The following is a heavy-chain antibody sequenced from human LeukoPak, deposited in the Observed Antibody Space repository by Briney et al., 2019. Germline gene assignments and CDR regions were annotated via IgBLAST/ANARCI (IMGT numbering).Heavy chain of an antibody. D-gene: IGHD3-22*01. CDR3: ARDLDPEGYYDSSGYYLYAFDI. J-gene: IGHJ3*02. Sequence: SQTLSLTCAISGDSVSSNSAAWNWIRQSPSRGLEWLGRTYYRSKWYNDYAVSVKSRITINSDTSKNQFSLQLNSVTPEDTAVYYCARDLDPEGYYDSSGYYLYAFDIWGQGTMVTVSS. V-gene: IGHV6-1*01. CDR2: TYYRSKWYN. CDR1: GDSVSSNSAA.